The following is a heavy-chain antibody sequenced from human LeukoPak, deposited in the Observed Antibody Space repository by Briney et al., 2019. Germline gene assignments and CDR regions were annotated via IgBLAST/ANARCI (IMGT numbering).Heavy chain of an antibody. J-gene: IGHJ6*03. Sequence: SETLSLTCTVSGGAISSGSYYWGWIRQPPGKGLEWIGSIYYSGSTYYNPSLKSRVTISVDTSKIQFSLRLSSVTAADTAVYYCARQKSYYDSSSYYYYYYYMDVWGKGTTVTVSS. CDR1: GGAISSGSYY. D-gene: IGHD3-22*01. CDR3: ARQKSYYDSSSYYYYYYYMDV. V-gene: IGHV4-39*01. CDR2: IYYSGST.